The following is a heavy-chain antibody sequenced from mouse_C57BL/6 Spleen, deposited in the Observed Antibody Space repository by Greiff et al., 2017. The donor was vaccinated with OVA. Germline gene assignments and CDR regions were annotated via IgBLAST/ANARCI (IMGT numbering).Heavy chain of an antibody. D-gene: IGHD1-1*01. Sequence: QVQLQQPGAELVKPGASVKMSCKASGYTFTSSWLTWVKQRPGQGLEWIGDIYPGSGSTNYNEKFKSKATLTVDTSSSTAYMQLSSLTSEDSAIYYCARKIYYGSSHYCDYWGQGTTLTVSS. J-gene: IGHJ2*01. CDR3: ARKIYYGSSHYCDY. CDR2: IYPGSGST. CDR1: GYTFTSSW. V-gene: IGHV1-55*01.